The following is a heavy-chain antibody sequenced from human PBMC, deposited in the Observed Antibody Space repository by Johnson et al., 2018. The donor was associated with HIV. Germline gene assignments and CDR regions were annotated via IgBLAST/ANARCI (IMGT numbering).Heavy chain of an antibody. V-gene: IGHV3-53*01. Sequence: VQLVESGGGLIQPGGSLRLSCAASGFTVSSIYMSWVRQAPGKGLEWVSVIYSGGSTYYADSVKGRFTISRDNSKNTLYLQMNSLRAEDTTMYYCARGRGRGSEDAFDSWGQGTMVTVSS. CDR2: IYSGGST. CDR3: ARGRGRGSEDAFDS. D-gene: IGHD2-15*01. J-gene: IGHJ3*02. CDR1: GFTVSSIY.